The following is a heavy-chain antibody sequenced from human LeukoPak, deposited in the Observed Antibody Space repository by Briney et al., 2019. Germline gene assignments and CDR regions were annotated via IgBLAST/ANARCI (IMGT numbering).Heavy chain of an antibody. CDR1: GYTFTNYG. Sequence: GASVKVSCKTSGYTFTNYGISWVRQAPGQGPEWMGWISAYNGNTNYAQKLQGRVTMTTDTSTSTAYMELRSLRSDDTAVYYCASCSSTSCYYKYFQHWGQGTLVTVSS. CDR2: ISAYNGNT. V-gene: IGHV1-18*01. J-gene: IGHJ1*01. CDR3: ASCSSTSCYYKYFQH. D-gene: IGHD2-2*01.